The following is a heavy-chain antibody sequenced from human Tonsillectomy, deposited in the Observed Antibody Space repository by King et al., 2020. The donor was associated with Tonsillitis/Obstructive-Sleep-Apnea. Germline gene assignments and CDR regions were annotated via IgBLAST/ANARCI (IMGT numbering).Heavy chain of an antibody. D-gene: IGHD2-2*02. CDR1: GGSISSSSYY. CDR3: ARLLRYCSSTSCYTTPNVDY. J-gene: IGHJ4*02. V-gene: IGHV4-39*01. Sequence: QLQESGPGLVKPSETLSLTCTVSGGSISSSSYYWGWVRQPPGKGLEGIGSIYYSGSTYYNPSLKSRITISVDTSKNQFSLKLSSVTAADTAVYYCARLLRYCSSTSCYTTPNVDYWGQGTLVTVSS. CDR2: IYYSGST.